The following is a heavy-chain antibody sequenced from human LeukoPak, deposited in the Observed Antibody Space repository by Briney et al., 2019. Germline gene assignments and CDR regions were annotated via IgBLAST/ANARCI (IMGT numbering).Heavy chain of an antibody. CDR2: INPNSGGT. CDR3: ARARSGWYYFDY. Sequence: ASVKVSCKASGYTFTSYDINWVRQAPGQGLEWMGWINPNSGGTNYAQKFQGWVTMTRDTSISTAYMELSRLRSDDTAVYYCARARSGWYYFDYWGQGTLVTVSS. D-gene: IGHD6-19*01. V-gene: IGHV1-2*04. CDR1: GYTFTSYD. J-gene: IGHJ4*02.